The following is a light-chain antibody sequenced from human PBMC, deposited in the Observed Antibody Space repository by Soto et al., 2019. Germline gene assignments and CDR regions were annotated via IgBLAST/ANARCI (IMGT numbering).Light chain of an antibody. Sequence: EIVMTQSPATLSVSPGERATLSCRASQSVNTNLAWYQQQPGQAPRLLIYGASTRATGIPARFSGSGSGTEFTLTISGLQPEDFAVYYCQQYNNWPRTFGQGTKVDIK. CDR1: QSVNTN. J-gene: IGKJ1*01. V-gene: IGKV3-15*01. CDR2: GAS. CDR3: QQYNNWPRT.